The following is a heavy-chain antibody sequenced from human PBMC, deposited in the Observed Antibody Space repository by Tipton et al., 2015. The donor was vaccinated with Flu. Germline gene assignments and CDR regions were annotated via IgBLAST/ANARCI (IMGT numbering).Heavy chain of an antibody. Sequence: TLSLTCTVSGGSISSYYWSWIRQPPGKGLEWIGYIYYSGSTNYNPSLKSRVTISVDTSKNQFSLKLSSVTAADTAVYYCARIPYCRGGSCHYYGMDVWGQGTTVTVSS. CDR1: GGSISSYY. J-gene: IGHJ6*02. D-gene: IGHD2-15*01. CDR2: IYYSGST. V-gene: IGHV4-59*01. CDR3: ARIPYCRGGSCHYYGMDV.